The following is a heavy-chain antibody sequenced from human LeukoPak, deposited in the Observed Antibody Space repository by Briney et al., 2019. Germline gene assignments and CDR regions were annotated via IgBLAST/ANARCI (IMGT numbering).Heavy chain of an antibody. CDR2: IYYSGST. CDR3: ARGIRQDTLDAFDI. V-gene: IGHV4-59*01. J-gene: IGHJ3*02. Sequence: PSETLSLTCTVSGGSISSYYWSWIRQPPGKGLEWIGYIYYSGSTNYNPSLKSRVTISVDTSKNQFSLKLSSVTAADTAVFYCARGIRQDTLDAFDIWGQGTMVTVSS. CDR1: GGSISSYY.